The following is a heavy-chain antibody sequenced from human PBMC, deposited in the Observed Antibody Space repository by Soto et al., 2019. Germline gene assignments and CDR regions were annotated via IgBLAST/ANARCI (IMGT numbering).Heavy chain of an antibody. CDR2: ISGSGGST. Sequence: GRSLRLSCAASGVPFSSYAMGWVRQAPGKGLEWVSAISGSGGSTYYADSVKGRFTISRDNSKNTLYLQMNSLRAEDTAVYYCAKVAWPTYYYDSSGPRQINDAFEIRGQGTMVTVSS. J-gene: IGHJ3*02. CDR1: GVPFSSYA. D-gene: IGHD3-22*01. CDR3: AKVAWPTYYYDSSGPRQINDAFEI. V-gene: IGHV3-23*01.